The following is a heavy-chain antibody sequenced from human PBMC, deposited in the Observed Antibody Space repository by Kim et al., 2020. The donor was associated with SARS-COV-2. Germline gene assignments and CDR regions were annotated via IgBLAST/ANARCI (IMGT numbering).Heavy chain of an antibody. J-gene: IGHJ4*02. CDR3: VVRWSGYYTSER. V-gene: IGHV1-69*13. CDR1: GGTFSSYA. D-gene: IGHD3-3*01. CDR2: IIPIFGTA. Sequence: SVKVSCKASGGTFSSYAISWVRQAPGQGLEWMGGIIPIFGTANYAQKFQGRVTITADESTSTAYMELSSLRSEDTAVYYCVVRWSGYYTSERWGQGTLVTVSS.